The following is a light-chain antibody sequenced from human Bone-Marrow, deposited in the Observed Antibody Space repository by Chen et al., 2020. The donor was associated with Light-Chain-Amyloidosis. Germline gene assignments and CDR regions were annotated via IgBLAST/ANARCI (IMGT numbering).Light chain of an antibody. CDR2: EVT. CDR3: SSYTITNTLV. V-gene: IGLV2-14*01. J-gene: IGLJ1*01. Sequence: QSPLTQPASVSGSPGQSINISCTGTSSDVGGDNHVSWYQQHPDKAPKLMIYEVTNRPSWVPDRFSGSKSDNTASLTISGLQTEDEADYFCSSYTITNTLVFGSGTRVTVL. CDR1: SSDVGGDNH.